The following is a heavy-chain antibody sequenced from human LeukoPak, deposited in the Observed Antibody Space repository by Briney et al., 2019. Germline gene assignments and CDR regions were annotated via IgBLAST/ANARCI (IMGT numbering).Heavy chain of an antibody. CDR1: GFTFSSYS. CDR2: ISSSSSYI. Sequence: GGSLRLSCAASGFTFSSYSMNWVRQAPGKGLEWVSSISSSSSYIYYADSVKGRFTISRDNAKNSLYLQMNSPRAEDTAVYYCAGTHGDDPSNFDYWGQGTLVTVSS. V-gene: IGHV3-21*01. J-gene: IGHJ4*02. CDR3: AGTHGDDPSNFDY. D-gene: IGHD4-17*01.